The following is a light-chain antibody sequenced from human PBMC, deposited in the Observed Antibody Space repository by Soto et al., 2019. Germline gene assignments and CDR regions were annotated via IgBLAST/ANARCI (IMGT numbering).Light chain of an antibody. CDR3: QHYNSYSDA. V-gene: IGKV1-5*01. CDR2: DTI. J-gene: IGKJ4*02. CDR1: QSVGTD. Sequence: DIVMTQSPSTLSVSVGDRATITCRASQSVGTDLAWYQQKPGKAPKLLIYDTITRATGVPTRISGSGSGTEFTLTISSLQSDDFAAYYCQHYNSYSDAFGGGTKVDIK.